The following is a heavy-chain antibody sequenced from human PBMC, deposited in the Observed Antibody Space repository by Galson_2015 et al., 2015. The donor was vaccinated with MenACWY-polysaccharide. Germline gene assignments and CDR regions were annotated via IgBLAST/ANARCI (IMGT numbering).Heavy chain of an antibody. Sequence: SVKVSCKVSGYTLTELSMHWVRQAPEKGLEWMGGFDPEDGETIYAQKFQGRVTMTRNTSISIAYMELSSLRSEDTAVYYCARGGKYYYDSSGYLNWFDPWGQGTLVTVSS. CDR3: ARGGKYYYDSSGYLNWFDP. D-gene: IGHD3-22*01. CDR1: GYTLTELS. J-gene: IGHJ5*02. V-gene: IGHV1-24*01. CDR2: FDPEDGET.